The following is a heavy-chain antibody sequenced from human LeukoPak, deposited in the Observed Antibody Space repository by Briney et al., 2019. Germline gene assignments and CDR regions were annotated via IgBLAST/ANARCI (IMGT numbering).Heavy chain of an antibody. V-gene: IGHV4-39*07. CDR1: GGSISSSSYY. CDR3: APQSIAAADNYGMDV. Sequence: PSETLSLTCTVSGGSISSSSYYWGWIRQPPGKGLEWIGSIYYSGSTYYNPSLKSRVTISVDTSKNQFSLKLSSVTAADTAVYYCAPQSIAAADNYGMDVWGQGTTVTVSS. D-gene: IGHD6-13*01. CDR2: IYYSGST. J-gene: IGHJ6*02.